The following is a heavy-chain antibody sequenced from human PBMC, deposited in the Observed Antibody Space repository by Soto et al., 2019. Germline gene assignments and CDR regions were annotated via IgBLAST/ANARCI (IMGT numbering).Heavy chain of an antibody. CDR2: IIPILGIA. Sequence: QVQLVQSGAEVKKPGSSVKVSCKASGGTFSSYTISWVRQAPGQGLEWMGRIIPILGIANYAQKFQGRVTITADKSTSTAYMGLSSLRSEDTAVYYCASGGSSSWPYYFDYWGQGTLVTVSS. D-gene: IGHD6-13*01. CDR1: GGTFSSYT. CDR3: ASGGSSSWPYYFDY. J-gene: IGHJ4*02. V-gene: IGHV1-69*02.